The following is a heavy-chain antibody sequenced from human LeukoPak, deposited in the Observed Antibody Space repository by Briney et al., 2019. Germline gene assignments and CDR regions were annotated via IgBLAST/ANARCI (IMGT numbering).Heavy chain of an antibody. V-gene: IGHV3-23*01. J-gene: IGHJ4*02. CDR2: ISGSGGST. CDR3: AKLISILWWSANEY. Sequence: GGTLRLSCAASGVTFSSYGMSWGRQAPGKGLEWVSAISGSGGSTYYADSLRGRFTISRDNSKNTLYLQMNSLRAEDTAVYYCAKLISILWWSANEYWGQGTLVTVSS. D-gene: IGHD2-21*01. CDR1: GVTFSSYG.